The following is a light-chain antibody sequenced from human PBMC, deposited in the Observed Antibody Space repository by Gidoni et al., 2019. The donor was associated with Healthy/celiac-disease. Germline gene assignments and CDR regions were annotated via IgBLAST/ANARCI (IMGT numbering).Light chain of an antibody. CDR1: QSISNY. CDR2: AAS. J-gene: IGKJ2*01. Sequence: DIQMTQSPSSLSASVGDRVTITCRASQSISNYFNWYQQKPGKAPNLLIYAASSLQIGVPSRFSGSGSGTDSTLTISILQPEDFATYYCQQSYSTPPYTFGQGTKLEIK. V-gene: IGKV1-39*01. CDR3: QQSYSTPPYT.